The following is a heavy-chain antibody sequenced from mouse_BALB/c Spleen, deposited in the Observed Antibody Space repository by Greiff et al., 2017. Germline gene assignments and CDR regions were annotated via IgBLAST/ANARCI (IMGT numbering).Heavy chain of an antibody. D-gene: IGHD2-2*01. CDR1: GFTFSSYY. V-gene: IGHV5-6-2*01. Sequence: DVMLVESGGGLVKLGGSLKLSCAASGFTFSSYYMSWVRQTPEKRLELVAAINSNGGSTYYPDTVKGRFTISRDNAKNTLYLQMSSLKSEDTALYYCARQYSSYGLFAYWGQGTLVTVSA. J-gene: IGHJ3*01. CDR2: INSNGGST. CDR3: ARQYSSYGLFAY.